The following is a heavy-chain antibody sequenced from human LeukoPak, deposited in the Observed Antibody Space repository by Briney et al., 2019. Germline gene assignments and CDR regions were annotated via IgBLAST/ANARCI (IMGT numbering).Heavy chain of an antibody. CDR1: GFTFSSYS. V-gene: IGHV3-21*01. D-gene: IGHD1-7*01. CDR3: AREENYKVDY. Sequence: GGSLRLSGAASGFTFSSYSMNWVRQAPGKGLEWVSSISSSSGYIYYADSVKGRFTISRDNAKKSLYLQMNSLRAEDTAVYYCAREENYKVDYWGQGTLVTVSS. CDR2: ISSSSGYI. J-gene: IGHJ4*02.